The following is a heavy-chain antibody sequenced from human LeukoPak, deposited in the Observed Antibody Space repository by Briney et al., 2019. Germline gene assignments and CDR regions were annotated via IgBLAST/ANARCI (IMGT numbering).Heavy chain of an antibody. CDR3: ARERHGSYYYDSSGYSYYFDY. J-gene: IGHJ4*02. CDR1: GFTFSSYA. Sequence: PGGSLRLSCAASGFTFSSYAMSWVRQAPGKGLEWVSVIYSGGSTYYADSVKGRFTISRDNSKNTLYLQMNSLRAEDTAVYYCARERHGSYYYDSSGYSYYFDYWGQGTLVTVSS. CDR2: IYSGGST. D-gene: IGHD3-22*01. V-gene: IGHV3-66*01.